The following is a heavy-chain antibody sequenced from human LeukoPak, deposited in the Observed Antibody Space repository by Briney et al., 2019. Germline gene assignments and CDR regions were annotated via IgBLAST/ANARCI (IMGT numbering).Heavy chain of an antibody. J-gene: IGHJ4*01. CDR3: ARGGTGWKYQLLYDY. V-gene: IGHV3-11*01. CDR2: IGSSGSTI. D-gene: IGHD2-2*01. Sequence: GGSLRLSCAASGFTFSDYYMSWISQAPGKGVEWVSYIGSSGSTIYYADSVTGRFTISRDNAKNSLYLQMNSRRAEDTAVYYCARGGTGWKYQLLYDYWGHGALVTVSS. CDR1: GFTFSDYY.